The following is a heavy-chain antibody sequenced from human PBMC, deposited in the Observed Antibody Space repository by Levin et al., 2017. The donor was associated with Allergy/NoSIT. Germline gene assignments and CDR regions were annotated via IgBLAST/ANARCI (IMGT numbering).Heavy chain of an antibody. V-gene: IGHV1-58*01. CDR3: AATYFGSGPQLNYHYYGMDV. D-gene: IGHD3-10*01. J-gene: IGHJ6*02. CDR2: IVVDSGKT. CDR1: EFTFTSSA. Sequence: GGSLRLSCKASEFTFTSSAVQWVRQARGQRLEWVGWIVVDSGKTNHAQKFQGRLTITRDMSTSTASMELRSLRSEDTAVYYCAATYFGSGPQLNYHYYGMDVWGQGTTVTVSS.